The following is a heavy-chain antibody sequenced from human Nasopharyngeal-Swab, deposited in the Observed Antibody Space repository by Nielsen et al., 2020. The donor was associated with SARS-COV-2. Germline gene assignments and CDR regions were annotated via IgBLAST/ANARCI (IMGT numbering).Heavy chain of an antibody. Sequence: SVKVSCKASGGTFSSYAISWVRQAPGQGLEWMGGIIPIFGTANYAQKFQGRVTITADESTSTAYMELSSLRSEDTAVYYCARSRYDFWSGYRNPNAFDIWGQRTMVTVSS. J-gene: IGHJ3*02. CDR2: IIPIFGTA. V-gene: IGHV1-69*13. CDR3: ARSRYDFWSGYRNPNAFDI. D-gene: IGHD3-3*01. CDR1: GGTFSSYA.